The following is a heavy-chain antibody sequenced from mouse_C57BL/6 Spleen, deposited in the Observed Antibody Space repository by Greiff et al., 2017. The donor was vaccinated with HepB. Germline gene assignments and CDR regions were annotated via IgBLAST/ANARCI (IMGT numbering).Heavy chain of an antibody. Sequence: QVQLQQPGAELVRPGTSVKLSCKASGYTFTSYWMHWVKQRPGQGLEWIGVIDPSDSYTNYNQKFKGKATLTVYKSSSPAYMQLSSLTSEDSAVYYCASGSPYYYAMDYWGQGTSVTVSS. CDR2: IDPSDSYT. D-gene: IGHD1-1*01. V-gene: IGHV1-59*01. CDR1: GYTFTSYW. CDR3: ASGSPYYYAMDY. J-gene: IGHJ4*01.